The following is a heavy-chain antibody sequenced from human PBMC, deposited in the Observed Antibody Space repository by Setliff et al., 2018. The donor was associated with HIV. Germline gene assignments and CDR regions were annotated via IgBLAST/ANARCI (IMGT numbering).Heavy chain of an antibody. Sequence: ASVKVSCKASGYTFTDYYIHWVRQAPGQGLEWMGRINPNSGGTNYAQKFQGRVTITRDTSISTTYMELSRLTSDDTAVYYCASDIAVIPAASQVGGFDIWGQGTMVTGSS. CDR1: GYTFTDYY. CDR2: INPNSGGT. J-gene: IGHJ3*02. V-gene: IGHV1-2*06. CDR3: ASDIAVIPAASQVGGFDI. D-gene: IGHD2-2*01.